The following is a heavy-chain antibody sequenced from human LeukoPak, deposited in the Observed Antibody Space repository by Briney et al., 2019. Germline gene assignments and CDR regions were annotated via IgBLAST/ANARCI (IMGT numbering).Heavy chain of an antibody. CDR1: GFTFSSYA. D-gene: IGHD2-2*01. Sequence: GGSLRLSCAASGFTFSSYAMSWVRQAPGKGLEWVSAISGSGGSTYYADSVKGRFTISRDNSKNTLYLQTNSLRAEDTAVYYCANVRYCSSTSCPDYWGQGTLVTVSS. CDR2: ISGSGGST. J-gene: IGHJ4*02. CDR3: ANVRYCSSTSCPDY. V-gene: IGHV3-23*01.